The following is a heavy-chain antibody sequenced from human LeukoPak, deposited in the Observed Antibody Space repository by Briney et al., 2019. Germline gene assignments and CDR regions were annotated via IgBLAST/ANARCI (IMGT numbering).Heavy chain of an antibody. D-gene: IGHD3-10*01. J-gene: IGHJ6*03. CDR2: IIPIFGTA. Sequence: GSSVKVSCKASGGTFSSYAISWVRQAPGQGLEWMGGIIPIFGTANYAQKFQGRVTITADESTSTAYMELSSLRSEDTAVYYCARDSEAPMVRGVIVGGSHYYYYYMDVWGKGTTVTVSS. CDR1: GGTFSSYA. V-gene: IGHV1-69*01. CDR3: ARDSEAPMVRGVIVGGSHYYYYYMDV.